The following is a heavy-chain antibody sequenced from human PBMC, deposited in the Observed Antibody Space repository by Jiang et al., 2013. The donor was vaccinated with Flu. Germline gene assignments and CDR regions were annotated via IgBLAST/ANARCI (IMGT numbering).Heavy chain of an antibody. D-gene: IGHD2-2*01. CDR1: GGSFSSGSYY. CDR3: AREAVVLPAGAPSGFYGMDV. J-gene: IGHJ6*02. Sequence: SGPGLVKPSQTLSLTCSVSGGSFSSGSYYWSWVRQPAGKGLEWIGRIFTSGTTRYTNYNPSLKSRVSISIDTSDNQFSLNVNSVTAADTAVYYCAREAVVLPAGAPSGFYGMDVWGQGATVTVSS. CDR2: IFTSGTTRYT. V-gene: IGHV4-61*02.